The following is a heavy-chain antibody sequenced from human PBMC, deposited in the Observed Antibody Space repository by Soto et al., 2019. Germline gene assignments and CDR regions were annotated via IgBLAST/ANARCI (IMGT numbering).Heavy chain of an antibody. CDR3: ARVKDGDYWFDP. D-gene: IGHD4-17*01. J-gene: IGHJ5*02. Sequence: ASVKVSCKASGYTFTSYAMHWLRQAPGQRLEWMGWINAGNGNTKYSQKFQGRVTITRDTSASTAYMELSSLRSEDTAVYYCARVKDGDYWFDPWGQGTLVTVSS. V-gene: IGHV1-3*01. CDR1: GYTFTSYA. CDR2: INAGNGNT.